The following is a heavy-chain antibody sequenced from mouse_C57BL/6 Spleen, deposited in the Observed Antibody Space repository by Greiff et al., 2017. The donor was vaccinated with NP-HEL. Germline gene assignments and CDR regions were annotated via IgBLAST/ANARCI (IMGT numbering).Heavy chain of an antibody. V-gene: IGHV3-6*01. CDR2: ISYDGSN. Sequence: EVKLVESGPGLVKPSQSLSLTCSVTGYSITSGYYWNWIRQFPGNKLEWMGYISYDGSNNYNPSLKNRISITRDTSKNQFFLKLNSVTTEDTATYYCARRDLPYYFDYWGQGTTLTVSS. CDR1: GYSITSGYY. CDR3: ARRDLPYYFDY. J-gene: IGHJ2*01.